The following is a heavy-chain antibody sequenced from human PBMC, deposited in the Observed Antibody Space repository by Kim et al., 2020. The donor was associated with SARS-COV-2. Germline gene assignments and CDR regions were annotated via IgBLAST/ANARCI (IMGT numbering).Heavy chain of an antibody. V-gene: IGHV5-51*01. Sequence: GESLKISCKGSGYRFTSYWIGWVRQMSGKGLEWMGIIYPGDSDTRYSPSFQGQVTISADKSISTAYLQWSSLKASDTAMYYCARLDPYGAPKADAFDIWGRGTMVTVSS. CDR1: GYRFTSYW. J-gene: IGHJ3*02. CDR2: IYPGDSDT. D-gene: IGHD4-17*01. CDR3: ARLDPYGAPKADAFDI.